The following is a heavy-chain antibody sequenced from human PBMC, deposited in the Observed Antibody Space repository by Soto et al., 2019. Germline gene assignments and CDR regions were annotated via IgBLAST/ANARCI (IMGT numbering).Heavy chain of an antibody. J-gene: IGHJ4*02. CDR2: INPNSGGT. CDR3: ARSDIVVVPAAYAGIAAAGPFDY. Sequence: QVPLVQSGAEVKKPGASVKVSCKASGYTFTGYYMHWVRQAPGQGLEWMGWINPNSGGTNYAQKFQGWVTMTRDTSISTAYMELSRLRSDDTAVYYCARSDIVVVPAAYAGIAAAGPFDYWGQGTLVTVSS. D-gene: IGHD2-2*01. V-gene: IGHV1-2*04. CDR1: GYTFTGYY.